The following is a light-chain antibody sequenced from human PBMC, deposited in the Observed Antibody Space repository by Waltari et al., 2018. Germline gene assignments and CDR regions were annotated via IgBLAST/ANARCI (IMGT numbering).Light chain of an antibody. CDR2: AAS. CDR3: QQHNSHPFT. J-gene: IGKJ3*01. CDR1: QTISSY. Sequence: DIQMTQSPSSLSASVGARVTITCRASQTISSYLAWYQQKPGKVPKLLIYAASSLESGVPSRFSGSGSGTEFTLTISSLQPEDFATYYCQQHNSHPFTFGPGTKLDIK. V-gene: IGKV1-17*03.